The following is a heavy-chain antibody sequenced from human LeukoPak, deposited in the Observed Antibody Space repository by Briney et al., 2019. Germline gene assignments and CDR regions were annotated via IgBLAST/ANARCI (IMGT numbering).Heavy chain of an antibody. Sequence: GASVKVSCKASGYTFTSYATHWVRQAPGQRLEWMGWINAGNGNTKYSQKFQGRVTITRDTSASTAYMELSSLRSEDTAVYYCVRQQTPHGNFDYWGQGTLVTVSS. D-gene: IGHD1-26*01. CDR1: GYTFTSYA. CDR3: VRQQTPHGNFDY. CDR2: INAGNGNT. V-gene: IGHV1-3*01. J-gene: IGHJ4*02.